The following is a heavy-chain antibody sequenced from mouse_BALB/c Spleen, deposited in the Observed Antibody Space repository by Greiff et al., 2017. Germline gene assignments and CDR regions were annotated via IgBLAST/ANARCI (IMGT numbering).Heavy chain of an antibody. V-gene: IGHV1-54*01. J-gene: IGHJ2*01. CDR2: INPGSGGT. Sequence: VQLQASGAELVRPGTSVKVSCKASGYAFTNYLIEWVKQRPGQGLEWIGVINPGSGGTNYNEKFKGKATLTADKSSSTAYMQLSSLTSDDSAVYFCARDSLRGYFDYWGEGTTLTVSS. CDR3: ARDSLRGYFDY. CDR1: GYAFTNYL.